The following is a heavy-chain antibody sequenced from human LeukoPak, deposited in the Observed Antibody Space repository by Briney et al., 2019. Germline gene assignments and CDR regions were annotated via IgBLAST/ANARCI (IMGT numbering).Heavy chain of an antibody. J-gene: IGHJ1*01. CDR3: AKEDVVVITIRYFQH. D-gene: IGHD3-22*01. CDR1: GFTFSSYG. V-gene: IGHV3-30*18. Sequence: PGRSLRLSCAASGFTFSSYGMHWVRQAPGKGLEWVAVISYDGSNKYYADSVKGRFTISRDNSKNTLYLQINSLRTEDTAIYYCAKEDVVVITIRYFQHWGQGTLVTVSS. CDR2: ISYDGSNK.